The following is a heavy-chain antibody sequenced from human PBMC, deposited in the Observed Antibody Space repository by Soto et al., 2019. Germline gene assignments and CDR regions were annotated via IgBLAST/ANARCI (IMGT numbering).Heavy chain of an antibody. CDR2: ISAYNGNS. Sequence: QVQLVQSGAEVKKPGASVKVSCKASGYTFSTYGISWARQAPGQGLEWMGWISAYNGNSKNTQKPQGRVTMTTDTATDSAYMEQRSLRSDDTAVYFCVRHGRVGVMKFDYHNGMDVWGQGNTVTVSS. V-gene: IGHV1-18*01. D-gene: IGHD2-8*01. CDR3: VRHGRVGVMKFDYHNGMDV. J-gene: IGHJ6*02. CDR1: GYTFSTYG.